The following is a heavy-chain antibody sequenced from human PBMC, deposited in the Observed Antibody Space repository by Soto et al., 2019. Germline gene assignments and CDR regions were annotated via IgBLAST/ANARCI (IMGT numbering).Heavy chain of an antibody. J-gene: IGHJ4*02. Sequence: VQLVESGAEVRKPGSSVKVSCKASGGTFSRHAISWVRQAPGQGLEWMGGIIPIFGTANHAQKFQGRVTIIADESTSTVYMELSSLRSEDTAMYYCARGWGYDSNDYYYAYWGQGTLFIVSS. CDR2: IIPIFGTA. D-gene: IGHD3-22*01. V-gene: IGHV1-69*01. CDR3: ARGWGYDSNDYYYAY. CDR1: GGTFSRHA.